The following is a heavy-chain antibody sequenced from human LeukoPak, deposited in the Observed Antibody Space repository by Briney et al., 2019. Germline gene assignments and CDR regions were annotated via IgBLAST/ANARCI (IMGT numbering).Heavy chain of an antibody. J-gene: IGHJ4*02. V-gene: IGHV3-23*01. Sequence: GGSLRLSCAVSGFSFSSYTMSWVHQAPGKGLEWVSAISGSGGSTYYADCMKGRFTISRDNSKNTLFLQMNSLRAEDTAVYYCAKDLGYCSSFSCPFDYWGQGTLVTVSS. CDR2: ISGSGGST. CDR3: AKDLGYCSSFSCPFDY. D-gene: IGHD2-2*01. CDR1: GFSFSSYT.